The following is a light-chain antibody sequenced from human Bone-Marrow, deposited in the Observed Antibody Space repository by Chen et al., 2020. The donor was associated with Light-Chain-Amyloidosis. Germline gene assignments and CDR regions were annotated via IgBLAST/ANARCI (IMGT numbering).Light chain of an antibody. V-gene: IGLV3-25*03. CDR3: QSADSSGTYEGI. CDR2: RDT. CDR1: DLPTKY. J-gene: IGLJ2*01. Sequence: SYELTQPPSVSVSPGQTARIPCSGDDLPTKYAYWYQQKPGQAPVLVIHRDTERPSGISERFSGSSSGTTDTLTSSGVQAEDEADYHCQSADSSGTYEGIFGGGTKLTVL.